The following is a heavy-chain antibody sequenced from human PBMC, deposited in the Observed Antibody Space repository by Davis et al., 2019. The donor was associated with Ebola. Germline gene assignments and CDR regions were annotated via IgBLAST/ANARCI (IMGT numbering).Heavy chain of an antibody. CDR3: ARELWFGELFYYYYGMDV. V-gene: IGHV3-66*01. CDR2: IYSGGST. CDR1: GFTVSSNY. D-gene: IGHD3-10*01. J-gene: IGHJ6*02. Sequence: GGSLRLSCAASGFTVSSNYMSWVRQAPGKGLEWVSVIYSGGSTYYADSVKGRFTISRDNSKYTLYLQMNSLRAEDTAVYYCARELWFGELFYYYYGMDVWGQGTTVTVSS.